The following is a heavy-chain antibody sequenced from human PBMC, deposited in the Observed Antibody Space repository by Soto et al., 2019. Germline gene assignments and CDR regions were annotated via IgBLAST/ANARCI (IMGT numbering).Heavy chain of an antibody. D-gene: IGHD3-22*01. CDR3: ARAEYYYDSSGYSGSAFDI. CDR1: GYTFTSYG. V-gene: IGHV1-18*01. J-gene: IGHJ3*02. CDR2: IGAYNGNT. Sequence: ASVKVSCKASGYTFTSYGISWVRQAPGQGLEWMGWIGAYNGNTNYEQKLQGRVTMTTDASTSTAYMELRSLRSDDTAVYYCARAEYYYDSSGYSGSAFDIWGQGTMVTVSS.